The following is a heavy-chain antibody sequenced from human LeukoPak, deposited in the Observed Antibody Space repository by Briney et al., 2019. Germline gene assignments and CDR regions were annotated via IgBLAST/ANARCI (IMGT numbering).Heavy chain of an antibody. CDR3: TRLVVLLPGDSSGHRIHAFDI. J-gene: IGHJ3*02. CDR1: GFTFSDSA. Sequence: GGSLRLSCAASGFTFSDSAMHWVRQASGKGLEWVGRIRSKANSYATAYAASVKGRFTISRDDSKNTAYLQMNSLKTEDTAVYYCTRLVVLLPGDSSGHRIHAFDIWGQGTMVTVSS. CDR2: IRSKANSYAT. D-gene: IGHD3-22*01. V-gene: IGHV3-73*01.